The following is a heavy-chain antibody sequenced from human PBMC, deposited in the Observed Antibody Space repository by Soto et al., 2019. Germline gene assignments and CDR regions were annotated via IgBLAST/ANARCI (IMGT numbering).Heavy chain of an antibody. CDR1: GFTFSSYS. J-gene: IGHJ4*02. D-gene: IGHD6-19*01. CDR3: ARDLAAVESSGWQYYFDY. V-gene: IGHV3-21*01. CDR2: ISSSSSYI. Sequence: GGSLRLSCAASGFTFSSYSMNWVSQASGKGLEWVSSISSSSSYIYYADSVKGRCTISRDNAKNLRYLHRNCLRAEDTAVYYCARDLAAVESSGWQYYFDYWGQGTLVTVCS.